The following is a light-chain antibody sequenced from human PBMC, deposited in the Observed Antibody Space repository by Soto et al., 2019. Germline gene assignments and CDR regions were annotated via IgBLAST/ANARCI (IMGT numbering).Light chain of an antibody. CDR2: WAS. CDR1: QSVLYSSNNKNY. CDR3: QQYYSTPFFT. V-gene: IGKV4-1*01. Sequence: DIVMTQSPDSLAVSLGERATINCKSSQSVLYSSNNKNYLAWYQQKPGQPPKLLIYWASTRESGVPDRFSGSGSGTDFTLTISSLQAEDVAVYSCQQYYSTPFFTFGPGTKVDIK. J-gene: IGKJ3*01.